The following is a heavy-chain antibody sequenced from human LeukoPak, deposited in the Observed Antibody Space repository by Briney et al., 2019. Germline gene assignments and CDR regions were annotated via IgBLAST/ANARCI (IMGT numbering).Heavy chain of an antibody. J-gene: IGHJ4*02. CDR2: ISSSGSTI. CDR3: ARDGYNPYYDY. V-gene: IGHV3-48*03. CDR1: GFTFSSYV. Sequence: GGSLRLSCAASGFTFSSYVMNWVRHAPGKGLEWVSYISSSGSTIYYADSVKGRFTISRDNAKNSLYLQMNSLRAEDTAVYYCARDGYNPYYDYWGQGTLVTVSS. D-gene: IGHD5-24*01.